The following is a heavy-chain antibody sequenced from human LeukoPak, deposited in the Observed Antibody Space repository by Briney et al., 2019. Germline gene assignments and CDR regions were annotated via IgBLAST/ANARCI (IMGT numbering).Heavy chain of an antibody. Sequence: ASVKVSCKASGGTFSSYAISWVRQAPGQGLEWMGRIIPIFGIANYAQKFQGRVTITADKSTSTAYMELSSLRSEDTAVYYCARDCSGGSCHPSYNPTSDVYYYYGMDVWGQGTTVTVSS. D-gene: IGHD2-15*01. J-gene: IGHJ6*02. V-gene: IGHV1-69*04. CDR2: IIPIFGIA. CDR1: GGTFSSYA. CDR3: ARDCSGGSCHPSYNPTSDVYYYYGMDV.